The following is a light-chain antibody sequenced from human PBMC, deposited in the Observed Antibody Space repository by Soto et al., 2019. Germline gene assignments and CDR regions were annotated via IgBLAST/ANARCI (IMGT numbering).Light chain of an antibody. J-gene: IGKJ1*01. CDR2: LGS. CDR3: QQHNSSPWT. Sequence: DIVMTQSPLSLPVTPGEPASISCRSIRSLLHSNGYNYLDWYLQKPGQSPQLLIYLGSNRASGVPDRFSGRGSGTEFTLTIDGLQPDDFATYYCQQHNSSPWTFGQGTKVDIK. CDR1: RSLLHSNGYNY. V-gene: IGKV2-28*01.